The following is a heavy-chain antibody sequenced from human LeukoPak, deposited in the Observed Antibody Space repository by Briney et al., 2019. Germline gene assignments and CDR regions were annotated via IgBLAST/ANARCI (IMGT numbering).Heavy chain of an antibody. D-gene: IGHD2-15*01. CDR3: ASPGYCSGGSCRKPFDY. CDR2: INHSGST. V-gene: IGHV4-34*01. Sequence: PSETLSLTCAVYGGSFSGYYWSWIRQPPGKGLEWIGEINHSGSTNYNPSLKSRVTISVDTSKNQFSLKLSSVTAADTVVYYCASPGYCSGGSCRKPFDYWGQGTLVTVSS. CDR1: GGSFSGYY. J-gene: IGHJ4*02.